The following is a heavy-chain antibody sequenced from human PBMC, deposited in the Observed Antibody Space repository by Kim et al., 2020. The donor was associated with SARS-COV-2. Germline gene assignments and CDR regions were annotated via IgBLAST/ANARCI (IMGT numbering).Heavy chain of an antibody. D-gene: IGHD6-6*01. J-gene: IGHJ4*02. V-gene: IGHV3-23*03. CDR3: AKGRPIDS. Sequence: GGSLRLSCAASGFTFSSSAMSWVRQAPGKGLEWVSVVYSGTSGTSYADSVKGRFTISRDNSQNTLSLQMNSLRAEDTAVYYCAKGRPIDSWGQGTLVTVS. CDR2: VYSGTSGT. CDR1: GFTFSSSA.